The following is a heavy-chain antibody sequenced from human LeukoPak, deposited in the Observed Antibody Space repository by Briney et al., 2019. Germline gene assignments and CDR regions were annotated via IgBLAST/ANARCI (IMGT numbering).Heavy chain of an antibody. CDR1: GFTFGGYA. CDR3: SRARRPDSSSWYYIDY. V-gene: IGHV3-49*03. D-gene: IGHD6-13*01. J-gene: IGHJ4*02. CDR2: IRSKGYGATT. Sequence: PGGSLRLSCTASGFTFGGYAMSWFRQGPGKGLEWVGFIRSKGYGATTEYAASVKGRFTISRDDSKSIAYLQMNSLKSEDTAVYYCSRARRPDSSSWYYIDYWAREPWSPSPQ.